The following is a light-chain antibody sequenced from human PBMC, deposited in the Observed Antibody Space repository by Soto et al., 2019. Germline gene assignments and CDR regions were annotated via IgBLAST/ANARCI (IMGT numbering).Light chain of an antibody. CDR2: DVS. V-gene: IGLV2-14*03. Sequence: QSVLTQPASVSGSPGQSITVSCTGTSSDIGGYNYVSWYQQYPGEAPKVIIYDVSDRPSGVSNRFSGSKSGNTASLTISGLQTEDEADYYCSSYTSSSTIVVFGTGTKVTVL. CDR1: SSDIGGYNY. CDR3: SSYTSSSTIVV. J-gene: IGLJ1*01.